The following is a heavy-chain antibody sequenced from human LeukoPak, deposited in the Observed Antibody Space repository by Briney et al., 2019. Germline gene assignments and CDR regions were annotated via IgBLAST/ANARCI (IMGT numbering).Heavy chain of an antibody. CDR3: ARFGERGISVDV. V-gene: IGHV1-69*13. CDR2: IIPIFGTA. J-gene: IGHJ6*04. Sequence: SVKVSCKASGYTFTSYDINWVRQAPGQGLEWMGGIIPIFGTANYAQKFQGRVTITADESTSTAYMELSSLRSEDTAVYYCARFGERGISVDVWGKGTTVTVSS. D-gene: IGHD3-10*01. CDR1: GYTFTSYD.